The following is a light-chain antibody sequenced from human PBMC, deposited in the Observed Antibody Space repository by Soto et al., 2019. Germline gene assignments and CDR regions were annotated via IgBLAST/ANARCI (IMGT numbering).Light chain of an antibody. CDR1: SSDVGAHNY. V-gene: IGLV2-14*03. J-gene: IGLJ2*01. Sequence: QSVLTQPASVSGSPGQSITIACTGTSSDVGAHNYVSWYQQHPGKAPKLMIYAVSNRPSGVSNRFSASKSGNTASLTISGLQIEDEAHYYCSSYRSGSTLVFGGGTQLTVL. CDR2: AVS. CDR3: SSYRSGSTLV.